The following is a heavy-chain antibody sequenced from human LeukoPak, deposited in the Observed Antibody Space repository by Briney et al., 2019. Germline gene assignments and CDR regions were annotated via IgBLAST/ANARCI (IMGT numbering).Heavy chain of an antibody. V-gene: IGHV1-2*04. CDR2: INPNSGGT. Sequence: EASVKVSCKASGYAFTSYDINWVRQAPGQGLEWMGWINPNSGGTNYAQKFQGWVTMTRDTSISTAYMELSRLRSDDTAVYYCARDQEMASSYYYGMDVWGQGTTVTVSS. J-gene: IGHJ6*02. D-gene: IGHD5-24*01. CDR3: ARDQEMASSYYYGMDV. CDR1: GYAFTSYD.